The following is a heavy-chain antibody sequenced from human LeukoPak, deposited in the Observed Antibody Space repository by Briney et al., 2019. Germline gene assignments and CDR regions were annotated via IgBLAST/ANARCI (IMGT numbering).Heavy chain of an antibody. J-gene: IGHJ4*02. CDR2: ISAYNGNT. Sequence: ASVKLSCKASGYTFTSYGISCVRQAPGQGLEWMGWISAYNGNTNYAQKLQGRVTMTTDTSTSTAYMEPRSLRSDDTAVYYCAREVAAVPPVDYWGQGTLVTVSS. CDR1: GYTFTSYG. D-gene: IGHD6-13*01. V-gene: IGHV1-18*04. CDR3: AREVAAVPPVDY.